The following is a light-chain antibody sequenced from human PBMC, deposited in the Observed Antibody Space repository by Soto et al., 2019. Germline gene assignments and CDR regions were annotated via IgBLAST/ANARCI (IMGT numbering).Light chain of an antibody. Sequence: DIQMTQSPSSLSASFGDRVTLTCRASQNIDTYLNWYQQKPGTAPKLLMYAASSLHSGVPSRFSGSGSGTGFTLTISSLQPEDFATYYCQQSHTTPYTFGQGTKVDIK. CDR1: QNIDTY. CDR3: QQSHTTPYT. CDR2: AAS. V-gene: IGKV1-39*01. J-gene: IGKJ2*01.